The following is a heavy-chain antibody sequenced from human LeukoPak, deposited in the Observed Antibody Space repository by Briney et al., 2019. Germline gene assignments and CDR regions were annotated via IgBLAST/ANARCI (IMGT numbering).Heavy chain of an antibody. CDR3: ARAGSYGPFDY. J-gene: IGHJ4*02. CDR2: INPSGGST. D-gene: IGHD5-18*01. Sequence: ASVKASCKASGYTFTSYYIHWVRQAPGQGPEWMGIINPSGGSTSYAQKFQGRVTMTRDTSTSTVYMEVSSLRSEDTAVYYCARAGSYGPFDYWGQGTLVTVSS. CDR1: GYTFTSYY. V-gene: IGHV1-46*01.